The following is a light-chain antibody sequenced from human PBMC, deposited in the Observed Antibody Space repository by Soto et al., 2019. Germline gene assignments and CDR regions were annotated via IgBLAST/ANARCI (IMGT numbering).Light chain of an antibody. J-gene: IGLJ2*01. CDR3: SSYTSSSTLV. V-gene: IGLV2-14*01. Sequence: QSVLTQPASVSGSPGQSITISCTGTSSDVGGYNYVSWYQQHPGKAPKLMIYEVSNRPSGVSNRFSGSKSGNTASLTISGLQAGDEADYYFSSYTSSSTLVFGGGTKLTVL. CDR1: SSDVGGYNY. CDR2: EVS.